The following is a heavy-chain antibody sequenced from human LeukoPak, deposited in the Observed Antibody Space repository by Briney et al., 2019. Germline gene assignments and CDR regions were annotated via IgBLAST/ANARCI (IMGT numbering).Heavy chain of an antibody. Sequence: TSETLSLTCTVSGGSISSGSYYWGWIRQPPGKGLEWIGNIYYSGNIYYNPSLKSRVTISVDTSKNQFSLKLRSVTAADTAVYYCARTYDILTDGGFDPWGQGTLVTVSP. V-gene: IGHV4-39*07. CDR3: ARTYDILTDGGFDP. CDR1: GGSISSGSYY. D-gene: IGHD3-9*01. J-gene: IGHJ5*02. CDR2: IYYSGNI.